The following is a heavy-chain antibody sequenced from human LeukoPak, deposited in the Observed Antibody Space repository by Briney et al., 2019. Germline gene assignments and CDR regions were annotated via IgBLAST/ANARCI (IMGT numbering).Heavy chain of an antibody. CDR3: ARHHFTGITDAFDI. Sequence: AETLCLTCTVSGGSISSSSYYWGWIRQPPGKGLEWIGSLYYSGSTYYNPSLKSRVTISVDTSKNQFSLKLTSVTATDTAVFYCARHHFTGITDAFDIWGQAAMATASS. CDR1: GGSISSSSYY. V-gene: IGHV4-39*01. CDR2: LYYSGST. J-gene: IGHJ3*02. D-gene: IGHD3-10*01.